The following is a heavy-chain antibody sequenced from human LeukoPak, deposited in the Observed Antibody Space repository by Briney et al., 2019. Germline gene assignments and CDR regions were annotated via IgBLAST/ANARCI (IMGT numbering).Heavy chain of an antibody. CDR1: GYSFTSYW. Sequence: GESLKISCKGSGYSFTSYWIGWVRQMPGKGLEWMGIIYPGDSNTRYSPSFQGQVTISADKSIGTAYLQWSSLKASDTAMYYCARLGYFDLYGMDVWGQGTTVTVSS. CDR2: IYPGDSNT. CDR3: ARLGYFDLYGMDV. J-gene: IGHJ6*02. V-gene: IGHV5-51*01. D-gene: IGHD3-9*01.